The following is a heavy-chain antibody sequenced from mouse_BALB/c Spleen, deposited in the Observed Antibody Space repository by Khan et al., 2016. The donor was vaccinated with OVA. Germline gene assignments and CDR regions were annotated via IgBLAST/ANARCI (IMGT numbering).Heavy chain of an antibody. J-gene: IGHJ4*01. CDR1: GFDFSRYW. CDR2: INPDSSTI. D-gene: IGHD2-2*01. Sequence: VQLKQSGGGLVHPGGSLKLSCAASGFDFSRYWMSWVRQAPGKGLEWIGEINPDSSTINYTPSLKDKFIISRDNAKNTLYLQMSKVRSEDTALYYCARGLRRYYYAMDYWGQGTSVTVSS. V-gene: IGHV4-1*02. CDR3: ARGLRRYYYAMDY.